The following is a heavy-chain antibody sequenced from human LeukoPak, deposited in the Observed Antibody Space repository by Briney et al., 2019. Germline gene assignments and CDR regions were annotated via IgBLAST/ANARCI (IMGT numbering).Heavy chain of an antibody. Sequence: SETLSLTCTVSGGSISSYYWSWIRQPAGKGLEWIGRIYTSGSTNYNPSLKSRVTMSVDTSKKQFSVKLSSVTAADTAVYYCARVRRYCSSTSCYSNWFDPWGQGTLVTVSS. CDR3: ARVRRYCSSTSCYSNWFDP. CDR1: GGSISSYY. J-gene: IGHJ5*02. D-gene: IGHD2-2*02. V-gene: IGHV4-4*07. CDR2: IYTSGST.